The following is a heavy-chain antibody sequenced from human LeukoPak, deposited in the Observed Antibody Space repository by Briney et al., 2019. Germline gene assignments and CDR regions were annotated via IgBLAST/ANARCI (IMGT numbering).Heavy chain of an antibody. CDR2: IIPIFGTA. V-gene: IGHV1-69*13. Sequence: SVKVSCKASGGTFSGYAISWVRQAPGQGLEWMGGIIPIFGTANYAQKFQGRVTITADESTSTAYMELSSLRSEDTAVYYCARDPSPYGGKRVPFDYWGQGTLVTVSS. CDR1: GGTFSGYA. J-gene: IGHJ4*02. CDR3: ARDPSPYGGKRVPFDY. D-gene: IGHD4-23*01.